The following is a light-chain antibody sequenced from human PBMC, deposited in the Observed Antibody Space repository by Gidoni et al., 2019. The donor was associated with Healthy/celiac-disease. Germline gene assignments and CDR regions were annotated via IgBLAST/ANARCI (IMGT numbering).Light chain of an antibody. CDR2: WAS. CDR3: QQYYSTPYT. CDR1: QSVLYSSNNKNY. Sequence: DIVMTQSPDSLAVSLGERATINCKSNQSVLYSSNNKNYLAWYQQKPGQPPKLLIYWASTRESGVPDRFSGSGSGTDFTLTISSLQAEDVAVYYCQQYYSTPYTFXQXTKLEIK. V-gene: IGKV4-1*01. J-gene: IGKJ2*01.